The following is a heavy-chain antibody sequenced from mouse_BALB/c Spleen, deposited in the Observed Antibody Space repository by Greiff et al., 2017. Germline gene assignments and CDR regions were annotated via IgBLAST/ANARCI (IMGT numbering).Heavy chain of an antibody. CDR1: GFTFSSFG. Sequence: EVMLVESGGGLVQPGGSRKLSCAASGFTFSSFGMHWVRQAPEKGLEWVAYISSGSSTIYYADTVKGRFTISRDNPKNTLFLQMTRLRSEDTAMYYCARGDYEGWYFDVWGAGTTVTVSS. D-gene: IGHD2-4*01. J-gene: IGHJ1*01. CDR2: ISSGSSTI. CDR3: ARGDYEGWYFDV. V-gene: IGHV5-17*02.